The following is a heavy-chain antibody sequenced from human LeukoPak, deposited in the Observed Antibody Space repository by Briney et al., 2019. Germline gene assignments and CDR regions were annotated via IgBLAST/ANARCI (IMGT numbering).Heavy chain of an antibody. CDR3: ARGFYDSRDYYFDY. D-gene: IGHD3-22*01. J-gene: IGHJ4*02. CDR2: IYYSGST. Sequence: SETLSLTRTVSGGSISSYYWSWVRQPPGKGLEWIGYIYYSGSTNYNPSLKSRVTISVDTSKNQFSLKLSSVTAADTAVYYCARGFYDSRDYYFDYGGQGTLVTVS. CDR1: GGSISSYY. V-gene: IGHV4-59*01.